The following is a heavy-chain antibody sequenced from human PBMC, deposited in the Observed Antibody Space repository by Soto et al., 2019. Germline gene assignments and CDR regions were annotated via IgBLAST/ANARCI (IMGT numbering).Heavy chain of an antibody. CDR1: GFTFSSYG. Sequence: QVQLVESGGGVVQPGRSLRLSCAASGFTFSSYGMHWVRQAPGKGLEWVAVIWYDGSNKYYADSVKGRFTISRDNSKNTLYLQMNSLRAEDTAVYYCARDGITGTTGYYGMDVWGQGTTVTVSS. CDR2: IWYDGSNK. J-gene: IGHJ6*02. CDR3: ARDGITGTTGYYGMDV. D-gene: IGHD1-7*01. V-gene: IGHV3-33*01.